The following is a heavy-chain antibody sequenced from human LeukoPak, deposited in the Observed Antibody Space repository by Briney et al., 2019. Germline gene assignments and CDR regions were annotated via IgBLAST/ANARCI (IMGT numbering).Heavy chain of an antibody. CDR1: GFTFSSYA. CDR2: ISGSGGST. CDR3: AKSGIVGATDYDAFDI. D-gene: IGHD1-26*01. V-gene: IGHV3-23*01. Sequence: PGGSLRLSCAASGFTFSSYAMSWVRQAPGKGLEWVSAISGSGGSTYYADSAKGRFTISRDNSKNTLYLQMNSLRAEDTAVYYCAKSGIVGATDYDAFDIWGQGTMVTVSS. J-gene: IGHJ3*02.